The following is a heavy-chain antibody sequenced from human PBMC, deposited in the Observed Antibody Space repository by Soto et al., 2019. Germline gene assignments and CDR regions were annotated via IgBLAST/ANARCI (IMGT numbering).Heavy chain of an antibody. Sequence: QEQLQQWGAGLLKPSETLSLTCAVYGGFVSSGNYYWSWIRQPPGKGLEWIGEMSHSGGTHFNPSLKSRVTVSVDTSKNQFSLKMSSVTAAYTALYYCARVERGTATTVVDAFDIWGPGTMVTVSS. CDR2: MSHSGGT. CDR3: ARVERGTATTVVDAFDI. D-gene: IGHD1-1*01. V-gene: IGHV4-34*01. CDR1: GGFVSSGNYY. J-gene: IGHJ3*02.